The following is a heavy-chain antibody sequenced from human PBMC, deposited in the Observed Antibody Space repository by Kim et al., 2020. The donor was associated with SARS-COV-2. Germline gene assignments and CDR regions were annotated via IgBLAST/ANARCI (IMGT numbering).Heavy chain of an antibody. CDR2: IIPIFGTA. CDR1: GGTFSSYA. Sequence: SVKVSCKASGGTFSSYAISWVRQAPGQGLEWMGGIIPIFGTANYAQKFQGRVTITADESTSTAYMELSSLRSEDTAVYYCASGGNCGGDCSGGGGDYWGQGTLVTVSS. D-gene: IGHD2-21*02. V-gene: IGHV1-69*13. CDR3: ASGGNCGGDCSGGGGDY. J-gene: IGHJ4*02.